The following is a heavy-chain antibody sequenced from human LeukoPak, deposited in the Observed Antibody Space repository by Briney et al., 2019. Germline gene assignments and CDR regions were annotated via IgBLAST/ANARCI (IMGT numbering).Heavy chain of an antibody. CDR2: INHSGSS. V-gene: IGHV4-34*01. D-gene: IGHD3-10*01. J-gene: IGHJ4*02. CDR1: GGSFSGYY. Sequence: PSETLSLTCAVYGGSFSGYYWSWLRQPPGKGREWIGEINHSGSSNYNPSLKSRVTISVDPSKNHFSLKLSSVTAADTAVYYCARWYGSGSYRPSSTFDYWGQGTLVTVSS. CDR3: ARWYGSGSYRPSSTFDY.